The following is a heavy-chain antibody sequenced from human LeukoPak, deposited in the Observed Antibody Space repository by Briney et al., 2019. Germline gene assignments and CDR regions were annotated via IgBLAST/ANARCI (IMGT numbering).Heavy chain of an antibody. Sequence: GGSLRLSCAASGFTFSNAWMSWVRQAPGKGLEWVGRIKSKTDGGTTGYAAPVKGRFTISRDDSKNTLYLQMNSLKTEDTAVYYCTTGPERCSSTSCYAVGVDYWGQGTLVTVSS. J-gene: IGHJ4*02. V-gene: IGHV3-15*01. CDR2: IKSKTDGGTT. CDR1: GFTFSNAW. D-gene: IGHD2-2*01. CDR3: TTGPERCSSTSCYAVGVDY.